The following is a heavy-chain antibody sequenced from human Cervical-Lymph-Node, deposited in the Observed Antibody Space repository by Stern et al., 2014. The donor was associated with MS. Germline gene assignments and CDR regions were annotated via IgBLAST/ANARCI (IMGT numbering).Heavy chain of an antibody. D-gene: IGHD3-22*01. CDR3: ARADPFYYDSSVHYYGDAFDI. J-gene: IGHJ3*02. Sequence: EVQLEESGAEVKKPGESLRISCKGSGSSFTNFWIAWVRQMPGKGLEWMGSIYPRDSDTRYSPSFQGQVTFSADGSINTTYLQWRSLKASDTAMYYCARADPFYYDSSVHYYGDAFDIWGQGTMVTVSS. CDR1: GSSFTNFW. CDR2: IYPRDSDT. V-gene: IGHV5-51*01.